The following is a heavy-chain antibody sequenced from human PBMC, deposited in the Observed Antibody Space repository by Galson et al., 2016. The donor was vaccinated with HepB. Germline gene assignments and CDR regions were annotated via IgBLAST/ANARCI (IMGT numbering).Heavy chain of an antibody. CDR1: GYTFSSYA. D-gene: IGHD1-7*01. CDR3: AREGNYVDFDY. V-gene: IGHV1-3*01. CDR2: INAVDGNT. Sequence: SVKVSCKASGYTFSSYAMNWVRQAPGQRLEWMGWINAVDGNTKYSQRFQGRVTVTRDTSASTAYMELRSLRSDDTAVYYCAREGNYVDFDYWGQGTLVTVSS. J-gene: IGHJ4*02.